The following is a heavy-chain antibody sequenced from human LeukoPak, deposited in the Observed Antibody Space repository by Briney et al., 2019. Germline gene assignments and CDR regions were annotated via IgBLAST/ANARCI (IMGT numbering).Heavy chain of an antibody. J-gene: IGHJ6*04. CDR1: GFTFSSYN. V-gene: IGHV3-21*01. Sequence: GGSLRLSCAASGFTFSSYNMNWVRQAPGKGLEWVSSISTSSSYIYYADSVKGRFTISRDNAKNSLYLQMNSLRAEDTAVYYCARASLTDLSPLDVWGKGTTVTVSS. CDR2: ISTSSSYI. D-gene: IGHD4/OR15-4a*01. CDR3: ARASLTDLSPLDV.